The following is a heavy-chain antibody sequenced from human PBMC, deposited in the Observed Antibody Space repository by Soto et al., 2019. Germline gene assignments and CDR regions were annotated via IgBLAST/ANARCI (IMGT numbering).Heavy chain of an antibody. CDR1: GYTFTTYN. D-gene: IGHD2-21*01. Sequence: QGQLVQSGAEVKKPGASVRVSCKASGYTFTTYNINWVRQATGQGLEWMGWMNPNSGNTGYSQKFQNRITLTRETSITTAYMELSSLTSYDTAVYFCVRYCVAAAYWGQGTPVTVSS. J-gene: IGHJ4*02. V-gene: IGHV1-8*02. CDR3: VRYCVAAAY. CDR2: MNPNSGNT.